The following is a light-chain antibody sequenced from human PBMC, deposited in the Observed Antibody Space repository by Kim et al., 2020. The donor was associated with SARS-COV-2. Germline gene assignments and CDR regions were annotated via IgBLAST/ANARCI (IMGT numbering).Light chain of an antibody. Sequence: SSLSASVGDRVTITCRASQGIANSLAWYLQKPGKPPKLLMDASSTLESGVPSRFSGSGSGTDFSLTISSLQPEDFATYFCQHQATFGGGTKVDIK. J-gene: IGKJ4*01. CDR1: QGIANS. CDR3: QHQAT. V-gene: IGKV1-9*01. CDR2: ASS.